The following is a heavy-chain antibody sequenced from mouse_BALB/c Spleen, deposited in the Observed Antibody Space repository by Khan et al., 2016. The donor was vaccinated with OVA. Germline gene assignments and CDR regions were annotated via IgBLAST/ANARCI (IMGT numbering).Heavy chain of an antibody. CDR3: ARRGLRWDFDY. J-gene: IGHJ2*01. D-gene: IGHD1-1*01. Sequence: QVQLKQSGAELAKPGASVKMSCKASGYTFINYWILWVKQRPGQGLEWIGYINPSTGYTEYNQNFKDKATLPTDKSSSTAYMQLSSLTSEDSAVYYCARRGLRWDFDYWDQGTTLTVS. CDR2: INPSTGYT. V-gene: IGHV1-7*01. CDR1: GYTFINYW.